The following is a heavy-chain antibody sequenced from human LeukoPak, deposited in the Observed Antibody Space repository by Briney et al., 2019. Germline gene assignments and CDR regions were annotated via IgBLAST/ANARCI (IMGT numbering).Heavy chain of an antibody. V-gene: IGHV3-53*01. Sequence: ETLSLTCTVSGGSISSYYMNWVRQAPGKELEWVSVIYTGGGRYYADSVRGRFTIFRDTSKNMVFLQMNSLRVEDTAVYYCARGIDYWGRGTLVTVS. CDR1: GGSISSYY. CDR2: IYTGGGR. CDR3: ARGIDY. J-gene: IGHJ4*02.